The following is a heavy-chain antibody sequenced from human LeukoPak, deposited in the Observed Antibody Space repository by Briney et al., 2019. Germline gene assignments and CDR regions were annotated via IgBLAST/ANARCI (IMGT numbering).Heavy chain of an antibody. Sequence: GGSLRLSCAASGLTVSSNYMSWVRQAPGKGQEWVSVIYSGGSTYYADSVKGRFTISRDNSKNTLYLQMNSLRVEDTAVYYCARDGYSYGSTFDYWGQGTLVTVSS. D-gene: IGHD5-18*01. CDR2: IYSGGST. V-gene: IGHV3-53*01. CDR3: ARDGYSYGSTFDY. J-gene: IGHJ4*02. CDR1: GLTVSSNY.